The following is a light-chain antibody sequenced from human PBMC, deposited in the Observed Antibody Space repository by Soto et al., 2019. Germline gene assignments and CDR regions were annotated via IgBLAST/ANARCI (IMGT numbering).Light chain of an antibody. J-gene: IGKJ1*01. CDR3: QQYNSYSGA. V-gene: IGKV1-5*01. CDR2: DAS. CDR1: QSISSW. Sequence: DFKLTQSASTLPASVGGGVTITCRASQSISSWLAWYQQKPGTAHKLLIYDASSLESGVPSRFSGSGSGTEFTLTISSLQPDDFATYYCQQYNSYSGAFGQGTKVDIK.